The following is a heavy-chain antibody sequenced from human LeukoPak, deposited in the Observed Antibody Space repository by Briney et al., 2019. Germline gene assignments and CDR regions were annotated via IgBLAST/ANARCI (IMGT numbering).Heavy chain of an antibody. CDR2: IYHSGST. CDR1: GGSISSGGYY. V-gene: IGHV4-30-2*01. CDR3: ARDRSIAAGWDI. Sequence: PSQTLSLTCTVSGGSISSGGYYWSWIRQPPGKGLEWIGYIYHSGSTYYNPSLKSRVTISVDRSKNQFSLKLSSVTAADTAVYYCARDRSIAAGWDIWGQGTMVTVSS. D-gene: IGHD6-6*01. J-gene: IGHJ3*02.